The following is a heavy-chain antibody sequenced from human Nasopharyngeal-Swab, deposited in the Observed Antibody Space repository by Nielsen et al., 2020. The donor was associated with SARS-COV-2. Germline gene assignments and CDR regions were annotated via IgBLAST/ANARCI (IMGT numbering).Heavy chain of an antibody. J-gene: IGHJ4*02. CDR2: INHSGST. CDR3: ARGLGQYYYDSSGYYFFDY. Sequence: SLTLSLTCAVYGGSFSGYYWGWVRQPPGKGLGWVGEINHSGSTNYNPSLKSRVTISVDTSKNQFSLKLSSVTAADTAVYYCARGLGQYYYDSSGYYFFDYWGQGTLVTVSS. V-gene: IGHV4-34*01. D-gene: IGHD3-22*01. CDR1: GGSFSGYY.